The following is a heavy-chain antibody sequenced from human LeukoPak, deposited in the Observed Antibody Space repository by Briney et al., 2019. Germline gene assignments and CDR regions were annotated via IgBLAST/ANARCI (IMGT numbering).Heavy chain of an antibody. Sequence: PGESLKLSCAAPGFTFDSYAMSWVRQAPEKGLEWVSGVSDSGDITFYADSVKGRFTISRDNSKNTLYLQINSLRAEDTAVYYCAKGVGTTSTYYFDYWGQGTLVTVSS. CDR3: AKGVGTTSTYYFDY. CDR1: GFTFDSYA. CDR2: VSDSGDIT. D-gene: IGHD1-1*01. J-gene: IGHJ4*02. V-gene: IGHV3-23*01.